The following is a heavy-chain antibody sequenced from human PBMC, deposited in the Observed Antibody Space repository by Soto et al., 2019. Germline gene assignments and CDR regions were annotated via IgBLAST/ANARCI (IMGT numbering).Heavy chain of an antibody. J-gene: IGHJ6*02. CDR1: GFTFSSYA. D-gene: IGHD6-13*01. CDR2: ISYDGSNK. V-gene: IGHV3-30-3*01. CDR3: ARPGYSSSVYYYYGMDV. Sequence: GGSLRLSCAASGFTFSSYAMDWVRQAPGKGLEWVAVISYDGSNKYYADSVKGRFTISRDNSKNTLYLQMNSLRAEDTAVYYCARPGYSSSVYYYYGMDVWGQGSPGHRLL.